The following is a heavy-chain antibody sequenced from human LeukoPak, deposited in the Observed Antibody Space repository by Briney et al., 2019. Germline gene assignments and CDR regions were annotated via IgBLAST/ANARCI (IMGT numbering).Heavy chain of an antibody. V-gene: IGHV4-61*01. CDR1: GGSVSSGSYY. CDR2: IYYSGST. J-gene: IGHJ6*02. CDR3: ARGVSSGWPYYYYGMDV. D-gene: IGHD6-19*01. Sequence: TSETLSLTCTVSGGSVSSGSYYWSWIRQPPGKGLEWIGYIYYSGSTNYNPSLKSRVTISVDTSKNQFSLKLSSVTAADTAVYYCARGVSSGWPYYYYGMDVWGQGTTVTVSS.